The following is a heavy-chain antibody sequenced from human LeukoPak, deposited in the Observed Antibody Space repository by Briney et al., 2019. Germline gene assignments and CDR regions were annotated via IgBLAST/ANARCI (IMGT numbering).Heavy chain of an antibody. CDR2: IYTGDSDT. CDR1: GYSFNSYR. J-gene: IGHJ6*03. D-gene: IGHD3-16*02. Sequence: GESLKISCRTSGYSFNSYRIAWVRQMPGKGLEWMGLIYTGDSDTRYSPSFQGQVTISADKSINTAYLQWSSLKASDTAMYYCARIGGLSYDYFYMDVWGKGTPVTVSS. V-gene: IGHV5-51*01. CDR3: ARIGGLSYDYFYMDV.